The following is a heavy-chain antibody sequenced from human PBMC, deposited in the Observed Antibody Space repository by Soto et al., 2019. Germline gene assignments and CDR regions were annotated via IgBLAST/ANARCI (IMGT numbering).Heavy chain of an antibody. CDR2: ISGSGGST. V-gene: IGHV3-23*01. Sequence: SLRLSCAASGFTFSSYAMSWVRQAPGKGLEWVSAISGSGGSTYYADSVKGRFTISRDNSKNTLYLQMNSLRAEDTAVYYCAKVAPVVVTAILLYYFDYWGQGTLVTVSS. D-gene: IGHD2-21*02. CDR3: AKVAPVVVTAILLYYFDY. CDR1: GFTFSSYA. J-gene: IGHJ4*02.